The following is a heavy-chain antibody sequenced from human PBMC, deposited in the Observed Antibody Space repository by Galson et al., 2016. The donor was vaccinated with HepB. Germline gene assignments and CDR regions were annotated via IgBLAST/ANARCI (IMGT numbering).Heavy chain of an antibody. CDR2: ISSRSKHM. J-gene: IGHJ4*02. Sequence: SLRLSCAASGFSFNTYTMNWVRQAPGKGLEWVSSISSRSKHMYYADSLKGRFTISRDNSKNTLYLQMNSLSAEDTAVYYCAKDRWELLRGFDYWGQGALVTVSS. V-gene: IGHV3-21*04. D-gene: IGHD1-26*01. CDR1: GFSFNTYT. CDR3: AKDRWELLRGFDY.